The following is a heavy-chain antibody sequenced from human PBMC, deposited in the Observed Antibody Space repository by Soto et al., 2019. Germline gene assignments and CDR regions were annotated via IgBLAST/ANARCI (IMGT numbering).Heavy chain of an antibody. CDR2: INHSGST. CDR1: GGSFSGYY. J-gene: IGHJ4*02. CDR3: ARGHFRAGPFDY. D-gene: IGHD6-19*01. Sequence: SETLSLTCAVYGGSFSGYYWSWIRQPPGKGLEWIGEINHSGSTNYNPSLKSRVTISVDTSKNQFSLKLSSVTAADTAVYYCARGHFRAGPFDYWSQGTLVTVSS. V-gene: IGHV4-34*01.